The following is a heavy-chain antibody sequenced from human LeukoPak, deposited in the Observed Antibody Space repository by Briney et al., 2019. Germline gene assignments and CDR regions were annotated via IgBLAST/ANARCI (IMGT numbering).Heavy chain of an antibody. D-gene: IGHD5-24*01. CDR2: ISFSSDNS. J-gene: IGHJ3*01. CDR3: AKDIQLST. CDR1: GFNFRDAA. Sequence: PGGSLRLSCAASGFNFRDAAMTWVRQAPGKGLEWVALISFSSDNSYYADSVKGRFSVSRDNSENTLSLQMNSLRVEDTARYYCAKDIQLSTWGLGTMVTVSS. V-gene: IGHV3-23*01.